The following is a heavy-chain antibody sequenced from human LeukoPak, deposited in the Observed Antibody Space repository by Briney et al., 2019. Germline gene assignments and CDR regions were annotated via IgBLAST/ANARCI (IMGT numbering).Heavy chain of an antibody. CDR2: IAYDGSNH. CDR3: ARGRGAYSYVYGIDY. J-gene: IGHJ4*01. V-gene: IGHV3-30-3*01. D-gene: IGHD5-18*01. CDR1: GFTFSDYA. Sequence: PGRSLRLSCAASGFTFSDYAIYWVRQAPRKGLEWVAVIAYDGSNHYYPDSVKGRFTISRDNSRNTLYLQMNSLRAEDTAVYYCARGRGAYSYVYGIDYWGQGTLVTVSS.